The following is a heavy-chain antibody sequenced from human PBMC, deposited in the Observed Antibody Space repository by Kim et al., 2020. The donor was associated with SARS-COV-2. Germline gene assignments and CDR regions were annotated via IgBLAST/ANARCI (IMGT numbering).Heavy chain of an antibody. Sequence: SETLSLTCAVYGGSFSGYYWSWIRQPPGKGLEWIGEINHSGSTNYNPSLKSRVTISVDTSKNQFSLKLSSVTAADTAVYYCARLNYYYYYGMDVWGQRTTVTVSS. J-gene: IGHJ6*02. CDR1: GGSFSGYY. V-gene: IGHV4-34*01. CDR2: INHSGST. CDR3: ARLNYYYYYGMDV.